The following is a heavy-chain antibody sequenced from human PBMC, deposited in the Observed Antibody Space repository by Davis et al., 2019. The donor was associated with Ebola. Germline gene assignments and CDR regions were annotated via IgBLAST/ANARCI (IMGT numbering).Heavy chain of an antibody. D-gene: IGHD1-1*01. J-gene: IGHJ4*02. CDR1: GFTFGDYE. CDR2: ISYDGSNK. CDR3: AKDLEIRELIFYFDS. V-gene: IGHV3-30-3*01. Sequence: GESLKISCTASGFTFGDYEMNWVRQTPGKGLEWVAVISYDGSNKYYADSVKGRFTISRDNSKNTLFLQMSSLRAEDTALYYCAKDLEIRELIFYFDSWGQGTLVTVSA.